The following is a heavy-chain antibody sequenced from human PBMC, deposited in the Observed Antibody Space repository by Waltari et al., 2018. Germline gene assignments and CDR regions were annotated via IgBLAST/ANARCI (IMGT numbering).Heavy chain of an antibody. J-gene: IGHJ4*02. D-gene: IGHD1-20*01. CDR2: IYYSGST. CDR3: ARGITGTTYDFDY. CDR1: GGSISSYY. V-gene: IGHV4-59*01. Sequence: QVQLQESGPGLVKPSETLSLTCTVSGGSISSYYWSWIRQPPGKGLEWIGYIYYSGSTNYNPSLKSRVTISVDTSKNHFSLKLSSVTAADTAVYYCARGITGTTYDFDYWGQGTLVTVSS.